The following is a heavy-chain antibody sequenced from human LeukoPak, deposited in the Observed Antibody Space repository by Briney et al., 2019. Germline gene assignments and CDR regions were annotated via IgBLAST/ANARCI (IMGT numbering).Heavy chain of an antibody. J-gene: IGHJ3*02. CDR3: ARGSPLRYFDWLLLDAFDI. D-gene: IGHD3-9*01. CDR2: INHSGST. V-gene: IGHV4-34*01. Sequence: KSSETPSLTCAVYGGSFSGYYSSWIRQPPGKGLEWIGEINHSGSTNYNPSLKSRVTISVDTSKNQFSLKLSSVTAADTAVYYCARGSPLRYFDWLLLDAFDIWGQGTMVTVSS. CDR1: GGSFSGYY.